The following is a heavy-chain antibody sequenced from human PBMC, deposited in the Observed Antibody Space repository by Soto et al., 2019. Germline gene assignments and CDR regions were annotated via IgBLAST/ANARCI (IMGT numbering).Heavy chain of an antibody. CDR2: ISGGGGSST. Sequence: QLLESGGGLVQPGKSLRISCAASGFTFGTYAMSWVRQVPGKGLEWVSRISGGGGSSTDYADSVKGRFTISRDDAKDTLFLQMNSLRVEDTAVYYCAKLAHHWNDEYLDYWGQGTLVTVSS. V-gene: IGHV3-23*01. J-gene: IGHJ4*02. CDR1: GFTFGTYA. D-gene: IGHD1-1*01. CDR3: AKLAHHWNDEYLDY.